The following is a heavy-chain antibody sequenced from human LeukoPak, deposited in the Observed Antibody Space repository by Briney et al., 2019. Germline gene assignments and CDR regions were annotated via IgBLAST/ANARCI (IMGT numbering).Heavy chain of an antibody. CDR2: INPNSGGT. J-gene: IGHJ5*02. D-gene: IGHD2-15*01. V-gene: IGHV1-2*02. CDR1: GYTFTGYY. CDR3: ARGIVVVVAATTGWFDP. Sequence: ASVKVSCKASGYTFTGYYMHWVRQAPGQGLEWMGWINPNSGGTNYAQKFQGRVTMTRDTSISTAYMELGRLRSGDTAVYYCARGIVVVVAATTGWFDPWGQGTLVTVSS.